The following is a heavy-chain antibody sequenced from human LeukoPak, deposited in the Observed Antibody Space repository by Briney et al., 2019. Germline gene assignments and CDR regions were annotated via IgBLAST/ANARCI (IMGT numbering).Heavy chain of an antibody. D-gene: IGHD3-22*01. CDR1: GFTFSNAW. J-gene: IGHJ4*02. V-gene: IGHV3-15*01. Sequence: GGSLRLSCAASGFTFSNAWMSWVRQAPGKGLEWVGRIKSKTDGGTTDYAAPVKGRFTISRDDSKNTLYLQMNSLKTEDTAVYYCTTMNYYDSSGYYALAPYFDYWGQGTLVTVSS. CDR2: IKSKTDGGTT. CDR3: TTMNYYDSSGYYALAPYFDY.